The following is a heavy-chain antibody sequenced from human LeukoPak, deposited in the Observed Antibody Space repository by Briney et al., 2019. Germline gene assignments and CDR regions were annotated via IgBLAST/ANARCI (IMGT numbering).Heavy chain of an antibody. CDR3: TRVLNSDYGTFDY. Sequence: GVSLRLSCAASGFTFGDYDMSWVRQPPGKGLEWVGVIRSKGYGSTTEYAASVKGRFTISRDDSKIIAYLEMNSLKTEDTAVYYCTRVLNSDYGTFDYWGQRT. CDR2: IRSKGYGSTT. D-gene: IGHD4-17*01. CDR1: GFTFGDYD. V-gene: IGHV3-49*04. J-gene: IGHJ4*02.